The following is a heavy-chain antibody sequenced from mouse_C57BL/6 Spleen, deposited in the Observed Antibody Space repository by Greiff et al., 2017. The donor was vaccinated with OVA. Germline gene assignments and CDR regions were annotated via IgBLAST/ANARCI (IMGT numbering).Heavy chain of an antibody. D-gene: IGHD1-1*01. CDR3: PREFITSVPFAY. CDR2: ISSGGDYT. Sequence: EVQRVESGEGLVKPGGSLKLSCAASGFTFSSYAMSWVRQTPEKRLEWVAYISSGGDYTYYADTVKGRFTLSTDNASTTLYLQMSSLKSEDTAMYYCPREFITSVPFAYWGQGTLVTVSA. V-gene: IGHV5-9-1*02. CDR1: GFTFSSYA. J-gene: IGHJ3*01.